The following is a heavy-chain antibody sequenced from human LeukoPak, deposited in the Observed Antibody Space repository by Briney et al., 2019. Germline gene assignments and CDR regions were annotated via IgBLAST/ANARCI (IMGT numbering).Heavy chain of an antibody. CDR2: IRRSGSTK. J-gene: IGHJ6*04. CDR1: GFTFSDYN. D-gene: IGHD3-10*02. CDR3: AELGITMIGGV. Sequence: GGSLRLSCAASGFTFSDYNMRWIRQAPGKGLEWVSSIRRSGSTKYYADSVKGRFTISRDNAKNSLYLQMNSLRAEDTAVYYCAELGITMIGGVWGKGTTVTISS. V-gene: IGHV3-11*04.